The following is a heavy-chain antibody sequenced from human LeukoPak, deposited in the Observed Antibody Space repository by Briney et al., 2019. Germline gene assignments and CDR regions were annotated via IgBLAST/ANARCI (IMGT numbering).Heavy chain of an antibody. CDR3: ARDENWGSTHY. CDR2: IAYDGNNK. D-gene: IGHD7-27*01. J-gene: IGHJ4*02. CDR1: GFTFNTYA. V-gene: IGHV3-30-3*01. Sequence: GGSLRLSCAASGFTFNTYAMHWVRQAPGKGLEWVAVIAYDGNNKYYADSVKGRFTVSRDNSRHTLYLQMNSLRVEDTALYYCARDENWGSTHYWGQGTLVTVSS.